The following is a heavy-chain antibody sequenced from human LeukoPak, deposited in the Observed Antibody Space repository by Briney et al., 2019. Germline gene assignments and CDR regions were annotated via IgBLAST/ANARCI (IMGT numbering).Heavy chain of an antibody. CDR2: TSRSSSYI. V-gene: IGHV3-21*01. D-gene: IGHD3-22*01. J-gene: IGHJ4*02. CDR3: ARDRADYYDSSGYYRGELDY. CDR1: GFTFSSYS. Sequence: PGGSLRLSCAASGFTFSSYSMNWVRQAPGKGLEWVSSTSRSSSYIFYADSVEDRFTISRDNAKNSLYLQMNSLRAEDTAVYYCARDRADYYDSSGYYRGELDYWGQGTLVTVSS.